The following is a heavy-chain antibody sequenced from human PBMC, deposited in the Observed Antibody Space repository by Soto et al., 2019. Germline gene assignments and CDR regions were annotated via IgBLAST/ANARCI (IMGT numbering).Heavy chain of an antibody. Sequence: QVQLVQSGAEVKKPGASVKVSCKASGYTFTGYYMHWVRQAPGQGLEWMGWINPNSGGTNYAQKFQGWVTMTRDTSISTAYMELSRLRSDDTAVYYCARADGYTGGGGVFWFDPWGQGTLVTVSS. CDR1: GYTFTGYY. CDR3: ARADGYTGGGGVFWFDP. CDR2: INPNSGGT. V-gene: IGHV1-2*04. D-gene: IGHD6-25*01. J-gene: IGHJ5*02.